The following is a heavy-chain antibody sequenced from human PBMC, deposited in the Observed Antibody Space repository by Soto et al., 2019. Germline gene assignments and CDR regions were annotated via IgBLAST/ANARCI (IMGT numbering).Heavy chain of an antibody. CDR2: ISYDGTIE. V-gene: IGHV3-30-3*01. CDR1: GFTFSSYA. D-gene: IGHD5-12*01. CDR3: AGGGGYTSFKDYCYYAMDV. J-gene: IGHJ6*02. Sequence: QVQLVESGGGVVQPGRSLRLSCVASGFTFSSYAMHWVRQAPGEGLEWVALISYDGTIEYYADSVQGRFTISRDNSKKTLYVLMSSLRAEDAAVYYCAGGGGYTSFKDYCYYAMDVWGQGTTVTVSS.